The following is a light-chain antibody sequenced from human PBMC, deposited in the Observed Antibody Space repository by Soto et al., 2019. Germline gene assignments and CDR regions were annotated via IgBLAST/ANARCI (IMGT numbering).Light chain of an antibody. Sequence: DLQMTQSPSSLSASVGDRVTITCRASQSISTYLNWYQQKPGKAPKLLIYAASSLQSGVSSRFSGSVSGTDFALTISSLQPEDFATYYCQQSYSTPYTFGQGTKLEIK. CDR2: AAS. J-gene: IGKJ2*01. CDR3: QQSYSTPYT. V-gene: IGKV1-39*01. CDR1: QSISTY.